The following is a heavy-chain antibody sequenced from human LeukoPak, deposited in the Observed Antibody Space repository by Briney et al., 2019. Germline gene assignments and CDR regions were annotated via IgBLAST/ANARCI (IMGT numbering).Heavy chain of an antibody. J-gene: IGHJ4*02. CDR1: GFTVSSNY. CDR3: ATLEDDYGDPRFDY. Sequence: GGSLRLSCAASGFTVSSNYMNWVRQAPGKGLEWVAFIRYDGSDKYYADSVKGRFTISRDNSKNTLYLQMNSLRAEDTAVYYCATLEDDYGDPRFDYWGQGTLVTVSS. D-gene: IGHD4-17*01. V-gene: IGHV3-30*02. CDR2: IRYDGSDK.